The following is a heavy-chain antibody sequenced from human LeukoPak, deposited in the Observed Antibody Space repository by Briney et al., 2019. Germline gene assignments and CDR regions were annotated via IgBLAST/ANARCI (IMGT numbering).Heavy chain of an antibody. J-gene: IGHJ4*02. CDR1: GFTFSSYA. CDR3: AKVWVPAAAGRAGGSDY. CDR2: ISGSGGST. Sequence: PGGSLRLSCAASGFTFSSYAMSWVRQAPGKGLEWVSAISGSGGSTYYADSVKGRFTISRDNSKNTLYLQMNSLRAEDTAVYYCAKVWVPAAAGRAGGSDYWGQGTLVTVSS. V-gene: IGHV3-23*01. D-gene: IGHD6-13*01.